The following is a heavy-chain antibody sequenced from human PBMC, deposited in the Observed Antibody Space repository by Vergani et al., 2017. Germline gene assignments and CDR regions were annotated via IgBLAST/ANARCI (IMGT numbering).Heavy chain of an antibody. D-gene: IGHD3-10*01. CDR3: AGDRKGVTMVRGVIPFDY. Sequence: QVQLVQSGAEVKKPGSSVKVSCKASGGTFSSYTISWVRQAPGQGLEWMGWIIPILGIANYATKFQGRVTITADKSTSTAYMELSSLRSEDTAVYYCAGDRKGVTMVRGVIPFDYWGQGTLVTVSS. CDR2: IIPILGIA. V-gene: IGHV1-69*08. J-gene: IGHJ4*02. CDR1: GGTFSSYT.